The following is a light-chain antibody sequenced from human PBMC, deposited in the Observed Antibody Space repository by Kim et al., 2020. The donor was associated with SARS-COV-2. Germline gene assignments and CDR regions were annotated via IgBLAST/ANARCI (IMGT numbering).Light chain of an antibody. CDR2: DVT. J-gene: IGLJ2*01. V-gene: IGLV2-14*03. CDR1: SSDVGGHNY. Sequence: GQSITIACTGTSSDVGGHNYVSWYQQHTGKAPKLMLYDVTNRPSGVSNRFSGSKSGNTASLTISGLQAEDEADYYCASFASSSIVVFGGGTRLTVL. CDR3: ASFASSSIVV.